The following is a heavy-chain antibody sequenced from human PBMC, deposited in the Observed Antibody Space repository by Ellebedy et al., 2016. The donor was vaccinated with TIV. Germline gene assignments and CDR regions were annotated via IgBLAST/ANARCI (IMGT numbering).Heavy chain of an antibody. D-gene: IGHD1-26*01. CDR2: IYYSGST. V-gene: IGHV4-31*03. CDR1: GGSISSGGYY. CDR3: ARDARDSGSYYSEFDY. Sequence: SETLSLTXTVSGGSISSGGYYWSWIRQHPGKGLEWIGYIYYSGSTYYNPSLKSRVTISVDTSKNQFSLKLSSVTAADTAVYYCARDARDSGSYYSEFDYWGQGTLVTVSS. J-gene: IGHJ4*02.